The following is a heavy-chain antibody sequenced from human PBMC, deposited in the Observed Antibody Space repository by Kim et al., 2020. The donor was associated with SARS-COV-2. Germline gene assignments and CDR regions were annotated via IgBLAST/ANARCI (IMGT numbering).Heavy chain of an antibody. V-gene: IGHV3-30*18. J-gene: IGHJ5*02. D-gene: IGHD6-13*01. CDR3: AKDASSSWYSSNWFDP. Sequence: GGSLRLSCAASGFTFSSYGMHWVRQAPGKGLEWVAVISYDGSNKYYADSVKGRFTISRDNSKNTLYLQMNSLRAEDTAVYYCAKDASSSWYSSNWFDPWGQGTLVTVSS. CDR2: ISYDGSNK. CDR1: GFTFSSYG.